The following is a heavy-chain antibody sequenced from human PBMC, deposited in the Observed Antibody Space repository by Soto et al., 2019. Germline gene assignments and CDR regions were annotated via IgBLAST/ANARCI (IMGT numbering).Heavy chain of an antibody. CDR1: GGSISSGDYY. D-gene: IGHD1-26*01. V-gene: IGHV4-30-4*01. Sequence: QVQLPESGPGLVKPSQTLSLTCTVSGGSISSGDYYWRWIRQPPGKGLEWIGYIYYRGSTYYNPSLKSRVTISVDTSKNQFSLKLSSVTAADTAVYYCARDPKAEPSYYFDYWGQGTLVTVSS. J-gene: IGHJ4*02. CDR2: IYYRGST. CDR3: ARDPKAEPSYYFDY.